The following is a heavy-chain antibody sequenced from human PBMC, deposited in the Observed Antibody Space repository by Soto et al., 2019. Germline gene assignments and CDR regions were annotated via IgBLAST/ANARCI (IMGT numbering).Heavy chain of an antibody. J-gene: IGHJ4*02. V-gene: IGHV4-31*03. CDR2: IYYSGST. CDR3: ARDRGGDYGSGSYFDY. D-gene: IGHD3-10*01. Sequence: QVQLQESGPGLVKPSQTLSLTCTVSGGSISSGGYYWSWIRQHPGKGLEWIGYIYYSGSTYYNPSLKSRVTISVDTSKNQFSRKLSSVTAADTAVYYCARDRGGDYGSGSYFDYWGQGTLVTVSS. CDR1: GGSISSGGYY.